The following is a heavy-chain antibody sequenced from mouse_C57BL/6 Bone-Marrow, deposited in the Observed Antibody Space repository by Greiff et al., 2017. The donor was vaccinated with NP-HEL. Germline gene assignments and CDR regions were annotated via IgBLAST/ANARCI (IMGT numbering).Heavy chain of an antibody. CDR1: GYTFTDYY. CDR3: ARESFRYYYGSSYWYFDV. J-gene: IGHJ1*03. CDR2: INPNNGGT. D-gene: IGHD1-1*01. Sequence: EVQLQQSGPELVKPGASVKISCKASGYTFTDYYMNWVKQSHGKSLEWIGDINPNNGGTSYNQKFKGKATLTVDKSSSTAYMELRSLTSEDSAVYYCARESFRYYYGSSYWYFDVWGTGTTVTVSS. V-gene: IGHV1-26*01.